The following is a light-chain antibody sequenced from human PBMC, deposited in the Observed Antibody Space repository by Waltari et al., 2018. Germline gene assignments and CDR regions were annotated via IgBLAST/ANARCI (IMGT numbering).Light chain of an antibody. CDR1: QSPLDSDDGNTY. CDR2: TLS. CDR3: LQRIEFPYT. V-gene: IGKV2-40*01. J-gene: IGKJ2*01. Sequence: DIVMTQTPLSLPVTPGEPASIPCRPSQSPLDSDDGNTYLDWYLQKPGQSPQVLIYTLSDRASGIPDRFTGSGSGTDFTLKISRVEAEDVGVYYCLQRIEFPYTFGQGTKLEIK.